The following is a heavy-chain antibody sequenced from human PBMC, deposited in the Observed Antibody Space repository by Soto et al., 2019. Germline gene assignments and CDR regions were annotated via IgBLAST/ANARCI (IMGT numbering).Heavy chain of an antibody. CDR1: GGTFSSYA. CDR3: ARDNPDYYDRSAVFDY. J-gene: IGHJ4*02. D-gene: IGHD3-22*01. CDR2: IIPIFGTA. Sequence: QVQLVQSGAEVKKPGSSVKVSCKASGGTFSSYAISWVRQAPGQGLDWMGGIIPIFGTANYAQKFQGRVTITADESTSTAYMELSSLRSEDTAVYYCARDNPDYYDRSAVFDYWGQGTLVTVSS. V-gene: IGHV1-69*12.